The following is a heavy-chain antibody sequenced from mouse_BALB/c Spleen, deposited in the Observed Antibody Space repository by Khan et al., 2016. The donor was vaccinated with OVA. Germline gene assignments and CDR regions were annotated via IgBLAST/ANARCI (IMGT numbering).Heavy chain of an antibody. D-gene: IGHD4-1*01. CDR1: GYSITSDYA. Sequence: VQLKESGPGLVKPSQSLSLTCTVTGYSITSDYAWNWIRQFPGNKLEWMGYISSSGSTNYNPALKSRISITRDTSKKQFFLQLNSVTTEDTATYSSARFGPRYNYAIDYWGQGTSVTVSS. CDR3: ARFGPRYNYAIDY. J-gene: IGHJ4*01. CDR2: ISSSGST. V-gene: IGHV3-2*02.